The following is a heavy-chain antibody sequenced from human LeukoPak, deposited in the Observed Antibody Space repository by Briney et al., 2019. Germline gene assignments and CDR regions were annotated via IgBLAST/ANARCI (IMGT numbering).Heavy chain of an antibody. Sequence: PSETLSLTCTVSGGSISSSSYYWSWIRQPPGKGLEWIGEINHSGSTNYNPSLKSRVTISVDTSKNQFSLKLSSVTAADTAVYYCARYCSSTSCLPGGYWGQGTLVTVSS. CDR3: ARYCSSTSCLPGGY. J-gene: IGHJ4*02. V-gene: IGHV4-39*07. CDR2: INHSGST. D-gene: IGHD2-2*01. CDR1: GGSISSSSYY.